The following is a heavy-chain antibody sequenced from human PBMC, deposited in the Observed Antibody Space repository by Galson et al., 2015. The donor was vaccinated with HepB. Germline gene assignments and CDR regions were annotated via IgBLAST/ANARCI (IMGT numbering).Heavy chain of an antibody. J-gene: IGHJ4*02. V-gene: IGHV3-48*03. CDR2: ISSSGSTI. Sequence: SLRLTCAASGFTFSSYEMNWVRQAPGKGLEWVSYISSSGSTIYYADSVKGRFTISRDNAKNSLYLQMNSLRAEDTAVYYCARDLIGSGSYCTFDYWGQGTLVTVSS. CDR1: GFTFSSYE. D-gene: IGHD3-10*01. CDR3: ARDLIGSGSYCTFDY.